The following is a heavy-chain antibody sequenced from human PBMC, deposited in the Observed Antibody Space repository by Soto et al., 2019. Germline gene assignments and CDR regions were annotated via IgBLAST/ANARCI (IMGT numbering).Heavy chain of an antibody. CDR2: IYSNGGT. D-gene: IGHD1-26*01. CDR3: VRPGIGALHGLVDV. Sequence: QVQLQASGPGLVKPSDTLSLTCTVSGDSIGTYNWGWIRQPPGKRLEWIGYIYSNGGTSYNPALKNRVTISADTSTKQFSLRLSSVTAADTAVYYCVRPGIGALHGLVDVWGQGTTVTVSS. CDR1: GDSIGTYN. J-gene: IGHJ6*02. V-gene: IGHV4-59*08.